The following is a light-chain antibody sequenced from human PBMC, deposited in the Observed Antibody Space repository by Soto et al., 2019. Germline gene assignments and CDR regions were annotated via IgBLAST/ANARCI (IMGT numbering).Light chain of an antibody. CDR3: QQFGRSTPSWT. CDR2: GAS. V-gene: IGKV3-20*01. J-gene: IGKJ1*01. Sequence: ETVLTQSPCTLSLSPGERATLSCRASQSVSSNYLAWYQQKPGHAPRLLIYGASTRATGIPDRFSGSGSGTDFTLTISRLEPEEFAVYYCQQFGRSTPSWTFGQGTKVEIK. CDR1: QSVSSNY.